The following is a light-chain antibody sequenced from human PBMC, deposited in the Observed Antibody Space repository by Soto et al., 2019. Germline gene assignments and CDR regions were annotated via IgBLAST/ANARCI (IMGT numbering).Light chain of an antibody. Sequence: DIQMTQSPSTLSGSVGDRVTITCRASQTISSWLAWYQQKPGKAPKLLIYKASTLKSGVPSRFSGSGSGTEFTLTISSLQPEDFGTYYCQQTYDSLVSFGGGTKVDIK. CDR3: QQTYDSLVS. J-gene: IGKJ4*01. V-gene: IGKV1-5*03. CDR1: QTISSW. CDR2: KAS.